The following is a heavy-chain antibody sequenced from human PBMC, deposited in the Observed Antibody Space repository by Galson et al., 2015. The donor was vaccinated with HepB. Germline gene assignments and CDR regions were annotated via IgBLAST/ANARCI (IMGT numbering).Heavy chain of an antibody. Sequence: LRLSCAASGFTFSKAWMSWVRQAPGKGLEGIGRIKTKTDGGTGDYAAPVKGRITISRDDSQNTLYLQMNGLKTEDTAVYYCTTGLFYYGFWSGYYYWGQGTLVTVSS. D-gene: IGHD3-3*01. CDR2: IKTKTDGGTG. CDR3: TTGLFYYGFWSGYYY. J-gene: IGHJ4*02. CDR1: GFTFSKAW. V-gene: IGHV3-15*01.